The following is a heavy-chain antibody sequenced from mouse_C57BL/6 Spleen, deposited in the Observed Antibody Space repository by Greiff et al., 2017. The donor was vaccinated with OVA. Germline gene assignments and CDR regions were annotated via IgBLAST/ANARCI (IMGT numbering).Heavy chain of an antibody. D-gene: IGHD1-1*01. V-gene: IGHV5-16*01. CDR2: INYDGSST. CDR1: GFTFSDYY. CDR3: AREIVITTVVESYYFDY. Sequence: EVQLVESEGGLVQPGSSMKLSCTASGFTFSDYYMAWVRQVPEKGLEWVANINYDGSSTYYLDSLKSRFIISRDNAKNILYLQMSSLKSEDTATYYCAREIVITTVVESYYFDYWGQGTTLTVSS. J-gene: IGHJ2*01.